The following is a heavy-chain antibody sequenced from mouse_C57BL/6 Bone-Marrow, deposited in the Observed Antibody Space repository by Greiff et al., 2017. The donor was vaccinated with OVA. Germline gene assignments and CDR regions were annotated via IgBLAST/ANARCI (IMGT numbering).Heavy chain of an antibody. CDR1: GYTFTDYY. CDR3: ARGDYYGTPYWYFDV. J-gene: IGHJ1*03. Sequence: VQLQQSGPELVKPGASVKISCKASGYTFTDYYMNWVKQSHGKSLEWIGDINPNNGGTSYNQKFKGKATLTVDKSSSTAYMELRSLTSEDSAVCYCARGDYYGTPYWYFDVWGTGTTVTVSS. D-gene: IGHD1-1*01. V-gene: IGHV1-26*01. CDR2: INPNNGGT.